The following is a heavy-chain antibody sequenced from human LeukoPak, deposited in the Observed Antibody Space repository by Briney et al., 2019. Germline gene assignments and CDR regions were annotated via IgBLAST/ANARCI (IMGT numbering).Heavy chain of an antibody. CDR1: GFTFRNYA. CDR3: AKDWSCDY. CDR2: ISDSGDKT. J-gene: IGHJ4*02. Sequence: GGSLRLSCAASGFTFRNYAMTWVRQAPGKGLEWVSAISDSGDKTNYADSVRGRFTIFRDNSKNTLYLQMSSLRAEDAAIYYCAKDWSCDYWGQGTLVTVSS. V-gene: IGHV3-23*01. D-gene: IGHD1-26*01.